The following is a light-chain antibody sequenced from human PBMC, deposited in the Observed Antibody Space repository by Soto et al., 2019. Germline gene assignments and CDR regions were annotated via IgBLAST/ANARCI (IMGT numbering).Light chain of an antibody. J-gene: IGLJ1*01. Sequence: QSVLTQPASVSGSPGQSITISCTGTSSDVGSYNYVSWYQQHPGKAPKLMIYDVSNRPSGVSNRFSGSKSGNTASLTISGLQAEDEADYYCNSYTGSSTPYVFGTGTQLTFL. CDR3: NSYTGSSTPYV. V-gene: IGLV2-14*03. CDR1: SSDVGSYNY. CDR2: DVS.